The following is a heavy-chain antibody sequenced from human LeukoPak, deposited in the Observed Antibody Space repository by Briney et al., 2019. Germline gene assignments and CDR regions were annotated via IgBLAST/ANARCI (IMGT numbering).Heavy chain of an antibody. V-gene: IGHV3-48*02. CDR1: GFTFRSYS. J-gene: IGHJ4*02. D-gene: IGHD3-10*01. CDR3: ARERRSWVRFDY. Sequence: GGSLRLSCAASGFTFRSYSINWVRQAPGKGLEWVSYISSSSSTIYYADSVKGRFTISRDNAKNSLYLQMNSLRDEDTAVYYCARERRSWVRFDYWGQGTLVTVSS. CDR2: ISSSSSTI.